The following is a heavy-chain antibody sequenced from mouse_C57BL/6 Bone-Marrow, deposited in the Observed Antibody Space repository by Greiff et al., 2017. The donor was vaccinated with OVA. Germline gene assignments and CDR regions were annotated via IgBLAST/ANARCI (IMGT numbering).Heavy chain of an antibody. Sequence: EVQGVESGGGLVQSGRSLRLSCATSGFTFSDFYMEWVRQAPGKGLEWIAASRNKANDYTTEYSASVKGRFIVSRDTSQSILYLQMNALRAEDTAVYYCARDEYDGYFDVWCRGTTVTVSS. V-gene: IGHV7-1*01. D-gene: IGHD2-12*01. CDR3: ARDEYDGYFDV. J-gene: IGHJ1*03. CDR2: SRNKANDYTT. CDR1: GFTFSDFY.